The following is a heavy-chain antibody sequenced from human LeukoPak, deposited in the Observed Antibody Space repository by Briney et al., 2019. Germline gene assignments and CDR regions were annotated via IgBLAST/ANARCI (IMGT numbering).Heavy chain of an antibody. J-gene: IGHJ4*02. CDR3: TRDASGSYSNY. D-gene: IGHD3-10*01. CDR1: GFAFSNYN. V-gene: IGHV3-21*01. Sequence: GGSLRLSCSASGFAFSNYNMNWVRQTPGKGLEWVSCISGSSSYIYYADSVKGRFTISRDNAKNSLYLQMSNLRADDTAVYYCTRDASGSYSNYWGQGTLVTVSS. CDR2: ISGSSSYI.